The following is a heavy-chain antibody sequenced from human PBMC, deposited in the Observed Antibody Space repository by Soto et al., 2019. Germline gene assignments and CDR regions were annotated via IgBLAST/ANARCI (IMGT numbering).Heavy chain of an antibody. Sequence: XVSLSLSCAASGFTFSSYAMSWVRQAPGKGLEWVSAISGSGGSTYYADSVKGRFTISRDNSKNTLYLQMNSLRAEDTAVYYCAKATRSGSYNYYYGMDVWGQGTTVTVSS. CDR3: AKATRSGSYNYYYGMDV. D-gene: IGHD1-26*01. J-gene: IGHJ6*02. CDR2: ISGSGGST. CDR1: GFTFSSYA. V-gene: IGHV3-23*01.